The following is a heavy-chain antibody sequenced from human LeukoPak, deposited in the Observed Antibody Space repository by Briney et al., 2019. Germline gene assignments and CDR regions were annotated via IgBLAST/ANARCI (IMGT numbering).Heavy chain of an antibody. J-gene: IGHJ4*02. D-gene: IGHD3-22*01. V-gene: IGHV4-30-2*01. CDR3: ARGDYYDSSGYYY. Sequence: PSQTLSLTCAVSGGSISSGGYSWSWIRQPPGKGLEWIGYIYHSGSTYYNPSLKSRVTISVDRSKNQFSLKLSSVTAADTAVYYCARGDYYDSSGYYYWGQGTLVTVSS. CDR1: GGSISSGGYS. CDR2: IYHSGST.